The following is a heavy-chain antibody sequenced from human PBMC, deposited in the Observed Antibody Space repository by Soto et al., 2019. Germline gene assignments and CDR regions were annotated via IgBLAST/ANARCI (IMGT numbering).Heavy chain of an antibody. V-gene: IGHV1-2*02. D-gene: IGHD6-13*01. CDR3: ARGRGIAAPGPNWFDP. CDR1: GYSLSGYY. CDR2: INPNSGGT. J-gene: IGHJ5*02. Sequence: ASVKVSCKASGYSLSGYYLHWVRQAPGQGPEWMGWINPNSGGTKYVQKFQGRVTMTRDTSISTVYLELSRLRSDDTAVYYCARGRGIAAPGPNWFDPWGQGTLVTVS.